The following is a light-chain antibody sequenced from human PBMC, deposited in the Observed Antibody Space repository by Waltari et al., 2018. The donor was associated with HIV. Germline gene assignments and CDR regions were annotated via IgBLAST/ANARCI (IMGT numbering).Light chain of an antibody. J-gene: IGLJ2*01. CDR1: SGHTNYA. Sequence: QLGLTQSPSASASLGASVKLTCTLSSGHTNYAIAWHQQRPEKGPRFFMRLNSNCSHTKGDGILDLFSGSSSWAVRYLTIASLQSEDETDYFCQTWGSGIVVFGGGTTLTVL. CDR2: LNSNCSH. V-gene: IGLV4-69*01. CDR3: QTWGSGIVV.